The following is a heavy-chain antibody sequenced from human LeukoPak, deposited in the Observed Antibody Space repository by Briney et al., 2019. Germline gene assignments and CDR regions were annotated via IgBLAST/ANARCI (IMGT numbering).Heavy chain of an antibody. D-gene: IGHD3/OR15-3a*01. Sequence: GGSLRLSCAASGFIISTYRMIWVRQAPGKGLEWVSYISSSDSTTIYYADSVKGQFTISRDNAKNSLYLQMNSLRAEDTAVYYCARVIGLGRDGLDVWGQGTVVTVSS. CDR3: ARVIGLGRDGLDV. V-gene: IGHV3-48*01. CDR2: ISSSDSTTI. CDR1: GFIISTYR. J-gene: IGHJ3*01.